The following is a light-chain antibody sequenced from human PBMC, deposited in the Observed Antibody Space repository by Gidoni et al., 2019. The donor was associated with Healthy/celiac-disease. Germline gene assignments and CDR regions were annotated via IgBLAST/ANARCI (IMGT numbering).Light chain of an antibody. J-gene: IGKJ2*04. CDR1: QSISSW. CDR3: QQYNSYGS. Sequence: DIQMTQSPSTLSASVGDRVTITCRSSQSISSWLAWYQQKPGKAPKLLIYQASSLESGVPSRFSGSGSGPEFTLTISSLHPDDFATYYCQQYNSYGSFGQGTKLEIK. V-gene: IGKV1-5*03. CDR2: QAS.